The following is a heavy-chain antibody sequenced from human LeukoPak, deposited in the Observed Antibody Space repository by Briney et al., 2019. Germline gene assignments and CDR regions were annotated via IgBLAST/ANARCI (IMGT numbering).Heavy chain of an antibody. CDR2: ISSSGSTI. CDR3: ARGYRDSSGWYPGCFGY. CDR1: GFTFSSYA. D-gene: IGHD6-19*01. V-gene: IGHV3-48*04. Sequence: PGGPLRLSCAASGFTFSSYAMSWVRQAPGKGLEWVSYISSSGSTIYYADSVKGRFTISRDNAKNSLYLQMNSLRAEDTAVYYCARGYRDSSGWYPGCFGYWGQGTLVTVSS. J-gene: IGHJ4*02.